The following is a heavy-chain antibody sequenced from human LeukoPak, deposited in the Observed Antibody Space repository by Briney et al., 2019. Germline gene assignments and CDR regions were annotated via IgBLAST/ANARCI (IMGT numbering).Heavy chain of an antibody. V-gene: IGHV5-51*01. J-gene: IGHJ4*02. D-gene: IGHD6-13*01. Sequence: GESLKISCKGSGYNFSNYGIGWVRQMPGKGLEWMGLIDPGDSHAIYSPSFQGQVTISADKSISAAYLQWSSLKTSHTAMYYCARHGVGAGLAAAYIWGQGTLLTVSS. CDR2: IDPGDSHA. CDR1: GYNFSNYG. CDR3: ARHGVGAGLAAAYI.